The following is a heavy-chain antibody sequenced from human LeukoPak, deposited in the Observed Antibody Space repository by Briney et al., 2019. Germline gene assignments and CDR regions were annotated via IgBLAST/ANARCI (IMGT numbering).Heavy chain of an antibody. J-gene: IGHJ5*02. CDR1: GGSIRSSRYY. CDR3: ARGDSYDFQFDP. D-gene: IGHD3-22*01. CDR2: LYYSGNT. V-gene: IGHV4-39*07. Sequence: SETLSLTCTVSGGSIRSSRYYWGWIRQPPGKGLEWIGSLYYSGNTYYNPSLKSRVTISVDTSKNQFSLKLSSVTAADTAVYYCARGDSYDFQFDPWGQGTLVTVSS.